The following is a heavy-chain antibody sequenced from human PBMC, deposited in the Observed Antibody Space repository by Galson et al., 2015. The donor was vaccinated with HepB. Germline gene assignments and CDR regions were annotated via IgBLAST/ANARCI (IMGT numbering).Heavy chain of an antibody. Sequence: SLRLSCAASRFTVSSNYMSWVRQAPGRGLEWVSVIYKDGSTSNADSVKGRFTISRDNSTNTLYLQMNSLRAEDTAVYYCAREGTVEYYGMDVWGQGTTVTVSS. J-gene: IGHJ6*02. CDR2: IYKDGST. CDR1: RFTVSSNY. CDR3: AREGTVEYYGMDV. D-gene: IGHD1-7*01. V-gene: IGHV3-53*01.